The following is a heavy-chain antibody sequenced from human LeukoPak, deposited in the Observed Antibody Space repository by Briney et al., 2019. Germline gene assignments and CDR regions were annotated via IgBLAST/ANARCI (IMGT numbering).Heavy chain of an antibody. CDR2: IYYSGST. Sequence: SETLSLTCTVSGSSISSYYWSWIRQPPGKGLEWIGYIYYSGSTNYNPSLKSRVTISVDTSKNQFSLKLSSVTAADTAVYYCARFMYNWKVRKNWFDPWGQGTLVTVSS. CDR3: ARFMYNWKVRKNWFDP. D-gene: IGHD1-1*01. CDR1: GSSISSYY. J-gene: IGHJ5*02. V-gene: IGHV4-59*01.